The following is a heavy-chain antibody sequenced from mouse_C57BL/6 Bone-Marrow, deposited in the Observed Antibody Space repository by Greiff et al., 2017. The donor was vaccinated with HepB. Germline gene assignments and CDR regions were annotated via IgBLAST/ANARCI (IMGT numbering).Heavy chain of an antibody. V-gene: IGHV5-15*04. D-gene: IGHD1-1*01. Sequence: EVKLVESGGGLVQPGGSLKLSCAASGFTFSDYGMAWVRQAPRKGPEWVAFISNLAYSIYYADTVTGRFIISRENAKNTLYLEMSSLRSEDTAMYYCARKGDYYGSSYWYFDVWGTGTTVTVSS. J-gene: IGHJ1*03. CDR3: ARKGDYYGSSYWYFDV. CDR1: GFTFSDYG. CDR2: ISNLAYSI.